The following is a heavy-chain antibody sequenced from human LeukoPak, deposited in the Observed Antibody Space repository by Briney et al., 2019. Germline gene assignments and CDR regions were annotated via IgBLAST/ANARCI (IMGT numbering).Heavy chain of an antibody. J-gene: IGHJ1*01. CDR1: GFTFSSYA. CDR2: ISGSGGST. Sequence: GGSLRLSCAASGFTFSSYAMSWVRQAPGEGLEWVSAISGSGGSTYYADSVKGRFTISRDNSKNTLYLQMNSLRAEDTAVYYCAKRAVGATTLVEYFQHWGQGTLVTVSS. V-gene: IGHV3-23*01. D-gene: IGHD1-26*01. CDR3: AKRAVGATTLVEYFQH.